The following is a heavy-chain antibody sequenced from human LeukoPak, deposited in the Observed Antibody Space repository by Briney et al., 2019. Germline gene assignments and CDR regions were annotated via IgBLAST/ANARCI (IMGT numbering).Heavy chain of an antibody. J-gene: IGHJ3*02. CDR2: ISYDGSNK. CDR1: GFTFSSYG. Sequence: GGSLRLSCAASGFTFSSYGMHWVRQAPGKGLDWVAVISYDGSNKYYADSVKGRFTISRDNSKNTLYLQMNSLRAEDTAVYYCAKANYDILTGYLNYDAFDIWGQGTMVTVSS. V-gene: IGHV3-30*18. CDR3: AKANYDILTGYLNYDAFDI. D-gene: IGHD3-9*01.